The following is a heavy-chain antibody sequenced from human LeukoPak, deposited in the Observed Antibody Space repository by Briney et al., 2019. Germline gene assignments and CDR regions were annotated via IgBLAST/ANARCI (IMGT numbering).Heavy chain of an antibody. CDR2: VDYSGTI. V-gene: IGHV4-31*03. CDR1: GGSISSGSHF. CDR3: ARGRLARIPYFDS. Sequence: PSQTLSLTRSVFGGSISSGSHFWSWIRQLPGKGLEWLGYVDYSGTIYYNSSLESRLTLSVDTSNNQFSLDLRSMTAADTAVYYCARGRLARIPYFDSWGQGALVAVSS. D-gene: IGHD6-19*01. J-gene: IGHJ4*02.